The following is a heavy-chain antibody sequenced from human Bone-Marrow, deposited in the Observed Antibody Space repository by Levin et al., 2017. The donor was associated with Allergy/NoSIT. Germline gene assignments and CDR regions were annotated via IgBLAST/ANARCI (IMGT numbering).Heavy chain of an antibody. CDR3: ARVGRGDAFDI. Sequence: GGSLRLSCAASGFTVSSNYMNWVRQAPGKGLEWVSIIYSGGTTYYADSVKGRFTISRDKSKNTLYLQMKSLRVEDTAVYYCARVGRGDAFDIWGQGTMVTVSS. CDR2: IYSGGTT. D-gene: IGHD1-26*01. J-gene: IGHJ3*02. CDR1: GFTVSSNY. V-gene: IGHV3-66*01.